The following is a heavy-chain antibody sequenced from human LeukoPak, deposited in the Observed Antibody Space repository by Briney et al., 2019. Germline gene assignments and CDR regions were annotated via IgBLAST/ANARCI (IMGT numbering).Heavy chain of an antibody. V-gene: IGHV3-21*01. CDR1: GFTFSNAW. D-gene: IGHD4-11*01. CDR3: AREPTTVSPPG. Sequence: GGSLRLSCVASGFTFSNAWMNWVRQAPGKGLEWVSCISSSGTYIYYADSVKGRFTVSGDNAKNSLYLQMNSLRAEDTAVYYCAREPTTVSPPGWGQGTLVTVSS. J-gene: IGHJ4*02. CDR2: ISSSGTYI.